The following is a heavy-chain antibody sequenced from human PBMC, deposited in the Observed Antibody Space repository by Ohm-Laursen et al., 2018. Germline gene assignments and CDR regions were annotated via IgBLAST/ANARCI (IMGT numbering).Heavy chain of an antibody. CDR2: INHRGNT. CDR3: AREYSDDGGYRYDAFDV. D-gene: IGHD2-15*01. J-gene: IGHJ3*01. CDR1: SGSFGPYY. Sequence: SDTLSLTCALYSGSFGPYYWSWIRQPPGKGLEWIGEINHRGNTNYSPSLKSRVTMSVDTSRNHFSLELTSVTAADTAAYYCAREYSDDGGYRYDAFDVWGHGTVVTVSS. V-gene: IGHV4-34*01.